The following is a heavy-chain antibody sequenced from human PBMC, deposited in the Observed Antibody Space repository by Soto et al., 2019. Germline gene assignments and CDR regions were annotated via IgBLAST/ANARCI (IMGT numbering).Heavy chain of an antibody. J-gene: IGHJ5*02. CDR2: IVVGSGNT. Sequence: SVKVSCKASGYTFTSYVISWVRQAPGQGLEWMGWIVVGSGNTNYAQKLQERVTITRDTSTSTAYMELRSLRSDDTAVYYCAAFIAARLYWFDPWGQGTLVASPQ. V-gene: IGHV1-18*01. D-gene: IGHD6-6*01. CDR1: GYTFTSYV. CDR3: AAFIAARLYWFDP.